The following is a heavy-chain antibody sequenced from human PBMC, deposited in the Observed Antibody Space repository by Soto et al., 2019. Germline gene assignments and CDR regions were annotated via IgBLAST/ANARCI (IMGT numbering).Heavy chain of an antibody. J-gene: IGHJ6*02. CDR2: IYYSGST. Sequence: ETLSLTCTVSGGSISSYYWSWIRQPPGKGLEWIGYIYYSGSTNYNPSLKSRVTISVDTSKNQFSLKLSSVTAADTAVYYCARNLKDYDFWSGYAPPPPPDYYYYYGMDVWGQGTTVTVSS. CDR1: GGSISSYY. V-gene: IGHV4-59*01. D-gene: IGHD3-3*01. CDR3: ARNLKDYDFWSGYAPPPPPDYYYYYGMDV.